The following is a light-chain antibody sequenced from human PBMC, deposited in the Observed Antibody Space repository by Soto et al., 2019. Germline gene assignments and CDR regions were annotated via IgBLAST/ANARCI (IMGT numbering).Light chain of an antibody. J-gene: IGKJ1*01. Sequence: EIVMTQSPATLSVSPGERATLSCRASQSVSILLAWYQQKPGQAPRLLIYDASSRATGIPARFSGSGSGTDFTLTISSLEPEDFAVYYCHQRSNWPWKFGQGTKVDIK. CDR3: HQRSNWPWK. CDR1: QSVSIL. CDR2: DAS. V-gene: IGKV3-11*01.